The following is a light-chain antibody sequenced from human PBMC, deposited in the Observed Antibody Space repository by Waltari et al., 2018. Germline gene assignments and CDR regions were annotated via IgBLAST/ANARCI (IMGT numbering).Light chain of an antibody. CDR1: QSISSY. V-gene: IGKV1-39*01. CDR2: AAS. CDR3: QQSYSTPPIT. J-gene: IGKJ5*01. Sequence: DIQMTQSPSSLSASVADRVTITCRASQSISSYLNWYQQKPGKAPKPLIYAASSLQSGVPSRFSGSGSGTDFTLTISSLQPEDFATYYCQQSYSTPPITFGQGTRLEIK.